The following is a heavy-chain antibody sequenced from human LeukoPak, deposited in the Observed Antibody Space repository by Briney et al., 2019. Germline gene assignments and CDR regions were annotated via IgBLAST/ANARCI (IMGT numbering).Heavy chain of an antibody. CDR1: GGSISSSSYY. Sequence: SETLSLTCTVSGGSISSSSYYWGWIRQPPGKGLEWIGSIHFSGNTYYNPSLKSRVTISVDTSKNQFSLKLSSVSAADTAVYYCASPTASGPYYFDYWGQGTLVTVSS. J-gene: IGHJ4*02. V-gene: IGHV4-39*01. CDR3: ASPTASGPYYFDY. CDR2: IHFSGNT. D-gene: IGHD6-13*01.